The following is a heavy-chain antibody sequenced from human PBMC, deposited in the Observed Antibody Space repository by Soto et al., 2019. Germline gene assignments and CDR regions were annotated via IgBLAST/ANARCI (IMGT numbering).Heavy chain of an antibody. V-gene: IGHV1-3*01. CDR3: ARDTETLGPRANDALDI. CDR1: GYTFSTYT. Sequence: ASVKVSCKAAGYTFSTYTMTWVRQAPGQSLEWMGWIKAGSGNTKYSQNFQGRVSITRDTSASTVYMELTGLKSEDTAMYYCARDTETLGPRANDALDIWGQGTMVTVSS. D-gene: IGHD3-3*02. J-gene: IGHJ3*02. CDR2: IKAGSGNT.